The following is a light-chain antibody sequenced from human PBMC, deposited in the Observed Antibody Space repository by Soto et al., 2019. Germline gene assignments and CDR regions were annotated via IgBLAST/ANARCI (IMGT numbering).Light chain of an antibody. CDR1: QSVSSN. V-gene: IGKV3-15*01. J-gene: IGKJ1*01. CDR2: GVS. CDR3: QQYTNWPRT. Sequence: EIVITQSPATLSVSPGERATLSCRASQSVSSNLAWYQQKPGQAPRLLMYGVSTRATGIPARFSGSGSGTEFTLTISSLQSEDFAVYYCQQYTNWPRTFGQGTMVDI.